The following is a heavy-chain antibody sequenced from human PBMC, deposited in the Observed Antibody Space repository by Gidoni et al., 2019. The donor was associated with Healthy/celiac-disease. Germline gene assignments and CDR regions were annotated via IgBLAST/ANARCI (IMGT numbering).Heavy chain of an antibody. J-gene: IGHJ4*02. V-gene: IGHV1-46*01. CDR3: ARDHNGGIAVVPDYFDY. Sequence: QVQLVQSGAEVKKPGASVKVSCEASGYTFTSYYMHWVRQAAGQGLEWMGIINPSGGSTNYAQKFQGRVTLTRDTSTTTVYMELSSLRSEDTAVYYCARDHNGGIAVVPDYFDYWGQGTLVTVSS. D-gene: IGHD6-19*01. CDR1: GYTFTSYY. CDR2: INPSGGST.